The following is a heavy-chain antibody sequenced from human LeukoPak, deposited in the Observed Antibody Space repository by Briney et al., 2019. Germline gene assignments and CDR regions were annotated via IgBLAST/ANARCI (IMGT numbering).Heavy chain of an antibody. J-gene: IGHJ4*02. CDR1: GFTISSSY. V-gene: IGHV3-53*01. CDR2: IYSGGST. Sequence: GGSLRLSCAASGFTISSSYMSWLRQAPGKGLEWVSVIYSGGSTYYADSVKGGFTISRDNSKNTLYLQMNSLRAEDTAVNYCAISSGWTGIFDYWGQGTLVTVSS. D-gene: IGHD6-19*01. CDR3: AISSGWTGIFDY.